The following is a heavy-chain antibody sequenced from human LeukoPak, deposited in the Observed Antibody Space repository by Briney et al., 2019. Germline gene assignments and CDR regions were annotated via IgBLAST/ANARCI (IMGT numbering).Heavy chain of an antibody. Sequence: PGGSLRLSCAASGFTFSSYGMSWVRQAPGKGLEWVSGISGSGSTTYYADSVKGRFTISRDNSKNTLYLQLNSLRAEDTAIYYCAKVRGTDYGDYVSFDYWGQGTLVTVSS. CDR2: ISGSGSTT. CDR3: AKVRGTDYGDYVSFDY. D-gene: IGHD4-17*01. J-gene: IGHJ4*02. V-gene: IGHV3-23*01. CDR1: GFTFSSYG.